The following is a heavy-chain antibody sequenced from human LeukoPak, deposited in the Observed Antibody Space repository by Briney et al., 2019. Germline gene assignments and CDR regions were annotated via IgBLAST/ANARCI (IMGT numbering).Heavy chain of an antibody. CDR3: ARLMTYYDFWSGYPHYYYGMDV. CDR1: GGSFSGYY. D-gene: IGHD3-3*01. Sequence: SETLSLTCAVYGGSFSGYYWSWIRQPPGKGLEWIGEINHSGSTNYNPSLKSRVTISVDTSKNQFSLKLSSVTAADTAVYYCARLMTYYDFWSGYPHYYYGMDVWGQGTTVTVSS. V-gene: IGHV4-34*01. J-gene: IGHJ6*02. CDR2: INHSGST.